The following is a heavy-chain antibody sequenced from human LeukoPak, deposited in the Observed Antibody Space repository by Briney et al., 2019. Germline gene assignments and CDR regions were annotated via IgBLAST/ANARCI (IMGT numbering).Heavy chain of an antibody. Sequence: GGSLRLSCAASGFTFSSYWMSWVRQVPGKGLEWVANIKQDGSEKYYVDSVKGRFTISRDNAKNSLYLQMNSLRAEDTAVYYCAGEGGSGTAGYYFDYWGQGTLVTVSS. V-gene: IGHV3-7*01. J-gene: IGHJ4*02. D-gene: IGHD3-10*01. CDR2: IKQDGSEK. CDR1: GFTFSSYW. CDR3: AGEGGSGTAGYYFDY.